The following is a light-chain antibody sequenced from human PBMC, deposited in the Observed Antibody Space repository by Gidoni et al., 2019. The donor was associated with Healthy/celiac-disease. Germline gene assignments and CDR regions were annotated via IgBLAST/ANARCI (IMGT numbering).Light chain of an antibody. CDR3: QQYNSYSRT. CDR2: KAS. CDR1: QSISSW. Sequence: DIQMTQSPSTLSASVGDRVTITCRAGQSISSWLAWYQQKPGKAPKLLIYKASSVESGVPSRFSGSGSGTEFTLTISSLQPDDFATYYCQQYNSYSRTFGQGTKVEIK. V-gene: IGKV1-5*03. J-gene: IGKJ1*01.